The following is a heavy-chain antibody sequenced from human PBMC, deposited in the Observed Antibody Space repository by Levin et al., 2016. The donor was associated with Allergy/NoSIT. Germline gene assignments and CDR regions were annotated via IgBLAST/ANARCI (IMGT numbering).Heavy chain of an antibody. V-gene: IGHV3-30*04. CDR3: AKDAGYCSSTSCHKGGNWFDP. D-gene: IGHD2-2*02. J-gene: IGHJ5*02. Sequence: GESLKISCAASGFTFSSYAMHWVRQAPGKGLEWVAVISYDGSNKYYADSVKGRFTISRDNSKNTLYLQMNSLRAEDAAVYYCAKDAGYCSSTSCHKGGNWFDPWGQGTLVTVSS. CDR1: GFTFSSYA. CDR2: ISYDGSNK.